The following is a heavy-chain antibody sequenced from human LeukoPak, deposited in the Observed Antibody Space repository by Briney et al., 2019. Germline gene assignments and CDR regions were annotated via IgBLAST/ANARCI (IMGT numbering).Heavy chain of an antibody. CDR2: IYTSGST. V-gene: IGHV4-61*02. D-gene: IGHD3-10*01. J-gene: IGHJ5*02. Sequence: PSETLSLTCTVSGGSISSGSYYWSWIRQPAGKGLEWIGRIYTSGSTNYNPSLKSRVTISVDTSKNQFSLKLSSVTAADTAVYYCAKTLLENWFDPWGQGTLVTVSP. CDR3: AKTLLENWFDP. CDR1: GGSISSGSYY.